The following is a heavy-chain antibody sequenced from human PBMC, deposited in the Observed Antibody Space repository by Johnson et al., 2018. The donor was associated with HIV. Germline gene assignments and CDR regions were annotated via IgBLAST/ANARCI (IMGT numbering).Heavy chain of an antibody. Sequence: VQVVESVGGVVQPGKSLRLSCVASGFTFNSYAMHWVRQAPGKGLEWVAIIRYDGSNKYYADSVKGRFTISRYNSKNTLYLQMNSLRAEDTAVYYCAKGFYDSSGTDSFHIWGQGTMVTVSS. CDR3: AKGFYDSSGTDSFHI. CDR1: GFTFNSYA. D-gene: IGHD3-22*01. CDR2: IRYDGSNK. J-gene: IGHJ3*02. V-gene: IGHV3-30*02.